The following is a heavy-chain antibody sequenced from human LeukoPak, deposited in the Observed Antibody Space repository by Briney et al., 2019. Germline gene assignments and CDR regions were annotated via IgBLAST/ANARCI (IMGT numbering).Heavy chain of an antibody. CDR3: VRLWFGGVENWFDP. Sequence: ASVKVSCKASGGTFSSYAISWVRQAPGQGLEWMGGIIPIFGTANYAQKFQGRVTITADESTSTAYMELSSLRSEDTAVYYCVRLWFGGVENWFDPWGQGTLVIVSS. V-gene: IGHV1-69*13. CDR1: GGTFSSYA. CDR2: IIPIFGTA. D-gene: IGHD3-10*01. J-gene: IGHJ5*02.